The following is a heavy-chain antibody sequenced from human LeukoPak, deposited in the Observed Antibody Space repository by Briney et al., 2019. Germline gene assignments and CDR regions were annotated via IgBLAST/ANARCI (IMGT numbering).Heavy chain of an antibody. CDR1: GFTVSSNY. J-gene: IGHJ4*02. Sequence: GGSLRLSCAASGFTVSSNYMSWVRQAPGKGLEWVSSIYTGGSTYYADSVKGRFTISRDNSKNRLYLQMDSLRAEDTAAYYCARVAYGDYLEYWGQGTLVIVSS. CDR3: ARVAYGDYLEY. D-gene: IGHD4-17*01. V-gene: IGHV3-66*01. CDR2: IYTGGST.